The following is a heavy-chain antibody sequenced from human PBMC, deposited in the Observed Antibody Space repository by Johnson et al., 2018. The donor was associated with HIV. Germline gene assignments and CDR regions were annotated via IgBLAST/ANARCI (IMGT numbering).Heavy chain of an antibody. CDR1: GFTFSNAW. D-gene: IGHD3-3*01. V-gene: IGHV3-30-3*01. CDR2: IWYDGSNK. Sequence: QVQLVESGGGLVQPGGSLRLSCAASGFTFSNAWMSWVRQAPGKGLEWVAVIWYDGSNKFYADSVKGRFTISRDNSKNTLSLQMNSLRAEDTAVYYCARGRTVVSVFDIWGQGAMVTVSS. CDR3: ARGRTVVSVFDI. J-gene: IGHJ3*02.